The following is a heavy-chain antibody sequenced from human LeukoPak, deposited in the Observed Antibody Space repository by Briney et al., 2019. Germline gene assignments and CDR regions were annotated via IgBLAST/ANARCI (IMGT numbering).Heavy chain of an antibody. CDR2: IYQSGST. CDR3: ARGPRYSSSSYFDY. V-gene: IGHV4-38-2*02. CDR1: GYSISGGYY. Sequence: SETLSLTCTVSGYSISGGYYWGWIRQPPGKGLGWIGSIYQSGSTYYNPSLKSRVTISLDTSKNQFSLKLSSVTAADTAVYFCARGPRYSSSSYFDYWGQGTLVTVSS. D-gene: IGHD6-6*01. J-gene: IGHJ4*02.